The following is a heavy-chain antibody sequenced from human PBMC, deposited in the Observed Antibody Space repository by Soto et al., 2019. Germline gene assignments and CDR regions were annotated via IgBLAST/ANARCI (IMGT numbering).Heavy chain of an antibody. V-gene: IGHV3-23*01. J-gene: IGHJ4*02. CDR1: GFTFSSYA. D-gene: IGHD3-16*01. Sequence: EVQLLESGGGLVQPGGSLRLSCAASGFTFSSYAMSWVRQAPGKGLEWVSAISGSGGSTYYADSVKGRFTISRDNSKNTLYLEMNSVRAEDTAVYYCAKDPRGEMAPYFDYWGQGTLVTVSS. CDR2: ISGSGGST. CDR3: AKDPRGEMAPYFDY.